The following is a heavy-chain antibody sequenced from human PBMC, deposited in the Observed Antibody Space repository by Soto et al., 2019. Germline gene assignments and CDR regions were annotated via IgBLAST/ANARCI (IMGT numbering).Heavy chain of an antibody. D-gene: IGHD3-3*01. Sequence: QVKLVESGGRVVQPGKSLRLSCAASGFAFRGYGMHWVRQAPGKGLEWVAVIKSDGTEQSYADSVVVRFFISRDNRRNTIFLQMNNVRPENTAVYYCVKPPSSLEWPPFDPWGQGTLVTVAS. V-gene: IGHV3-30*18. CDR3: VKPPSSLEWPPFDP. J-gene: IGHJ5*02. CDR1: GFAFRGYG. CDR2: IKSDGTEQ.